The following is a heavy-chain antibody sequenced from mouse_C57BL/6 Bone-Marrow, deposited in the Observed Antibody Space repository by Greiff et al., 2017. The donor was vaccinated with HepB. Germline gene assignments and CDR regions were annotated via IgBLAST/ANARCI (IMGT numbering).Heavy chain of an antibody. Sequence: EVKLMESGEGLVKPGGSLKLSCAASGFTFSSYAMSWVRQTPEKRLEWVAYISSGGDYIYYADTVKGRFTISRDNARNTLYLQMSSLKSEDTAMYYCTRDPAKFGNYGSSYAMDYWGQGTSVTVSS. V-gene: IGHV5-9-1*02. D-gene: IGHD1-1*01. CDR1: GFTFSSYA. CDR3: TRDPAKFGNYGSSYAMDY. J-gene: IGHJ4*01. CDR2: ISSGGDYI.